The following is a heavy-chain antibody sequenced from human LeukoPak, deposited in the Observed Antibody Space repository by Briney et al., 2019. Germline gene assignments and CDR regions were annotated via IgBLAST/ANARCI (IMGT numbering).Heavy chain of an antibody. CDR3: ARDPHYYDSSGYYGIFDY. V-gene: IGHV3-21*01. J-gene: IGHJ4*02. Sequence: GESLKISCAASGFTFSSYSMNWVRQAPGKGLEWVSSISSSSSYIYYADSVKGRFTISRDNAKNSLYLQMNSLRAEDTAVYYCARDPHYYDSSGYYGIFDYWGQGTLVTVSS. CDR1: GFTFSSYS. CDR2: ISSSSSYI. D-gene: IGHD3-22*01.